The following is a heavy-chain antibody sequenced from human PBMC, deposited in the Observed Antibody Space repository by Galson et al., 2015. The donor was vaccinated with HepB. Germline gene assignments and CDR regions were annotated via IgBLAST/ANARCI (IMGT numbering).Heavy chain of an antibody. Sequence: SVKVACKVSGYNLIELSIHWVRQAPGKGLEWMGNLVPENGDTLLAQKFEGRVRMTEDTSSDTTYMELSSLRSEDTGVYFCATYLGPTGFDLWGQGTMVTVSS. J-gene: IGHJ3*01. V-gene: IGHV1-24*01. CDR1: GYNLIELS. CDR2: LVPENGDT. CDR3: ATYLGPTGFDL. D-gene: IGHD3-9*01.